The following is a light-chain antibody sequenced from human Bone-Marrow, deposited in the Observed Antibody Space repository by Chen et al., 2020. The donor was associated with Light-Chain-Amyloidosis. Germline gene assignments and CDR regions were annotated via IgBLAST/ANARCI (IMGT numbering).Light chain of an antibody. J-gene: IGLJ2*01. CDR2: RDT. Sequence: SYELTQPPSVSVSPGQTARITCSGDDLPTKYAYWYQQKTGQAPELVIHRDTERPSGISERFSGSSSGTTATLTISGVQAEDEADYHCQSADSSGTYEVIFGGGTKLTVL. CDR3: QSADSSGTYEVI. V-gene: IGLV3-25*03. CDR1: DLPTKY.